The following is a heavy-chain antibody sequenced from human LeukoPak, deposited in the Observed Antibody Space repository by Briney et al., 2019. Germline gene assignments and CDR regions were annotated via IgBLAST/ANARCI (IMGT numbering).Heavy chain of an antibody. J-gene: IGHJ4*02. CDR2: SSEDGSTT. CDR3: VRDLGGRSGH. D-gene: IGHD1-26*01. Sequence: GGSLRLSCAESGFTFSSNWMHWVRQAPGKGLVWVSRSSEDGSTTNYADSVKGRFTISRDNAKNTLYLQMNSLTAEDTAVYYCVRDLGGRSGHWGQGTLVTVSS. V-gene: IGHV3-74*01. CDR1: GFTFSSNW.